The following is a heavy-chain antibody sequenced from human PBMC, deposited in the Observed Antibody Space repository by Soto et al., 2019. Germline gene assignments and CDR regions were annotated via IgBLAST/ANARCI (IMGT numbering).Heavy chain of an antibody. D-gene: IGHD5-12*01. CDR2: ISGSGGRT. J-gene: IGHJ3*02. CDR3: AKYVLLGLRRAGAFVS. CDR1: GFTFSSYA. V-gene: IGHV3-23*01. Sequence: PGGSLRLSCAASGFTFSSYAMSWVRQAPGKGLEWVSAISGSGGRTYYADSVKGRFTISRDNSKNTLYLQMNSLRAEDTGVYYCAKYVLLGLRRAGAFVSWSQGTVVTGS.